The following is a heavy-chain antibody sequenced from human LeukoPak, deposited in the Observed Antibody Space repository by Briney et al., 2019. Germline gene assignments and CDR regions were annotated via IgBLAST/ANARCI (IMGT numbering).Heavy chain of an antibody. D-gene: IGHD6-13*01. Sequence: GGSLRLSCAASGFTFDDYGMSWVRQAPGKGLEWVPGINWNGGSTGYADSVKGRFTISRDNAKNSLYLQMNSLRAEDTALYHCARGGLTAAGTDYWGQGTLVTVSS. CDR3: ARGGLTAAGTDY. V-gene: IGHV3-20*01. CDR2: INWNGGST. CDR1: GFTFDDYG. J-gene: IGHJ4*02.